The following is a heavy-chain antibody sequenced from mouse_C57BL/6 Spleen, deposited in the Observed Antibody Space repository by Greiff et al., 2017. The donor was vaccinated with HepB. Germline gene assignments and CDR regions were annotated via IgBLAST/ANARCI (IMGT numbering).Heavy chain of an antibody. Sequence: QVQLQQPGAELVRPGSSVKLSCKASGYTFTSYWMHWVKQRPIQGLEWIGNIDPSDSETHYNQKFKDKATLTVDKSSSTAYMQLSSLTSEDSAVYYSARDTTVNYFDYWGQGTTLTVSS. CDR1: GYTFTSYW. J-gene: IGHJ2*01. V-gene: IGHV1-52*01. CDR3: ARDTTVNYFDY. D-gene: IGHD1-1*01. CDR2: IDPSDSET.